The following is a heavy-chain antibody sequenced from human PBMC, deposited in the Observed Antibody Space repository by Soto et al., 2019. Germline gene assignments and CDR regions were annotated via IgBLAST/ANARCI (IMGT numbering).Heavy chain of an antibody. Sequence: PGESLRLSCAASGFTFSAYWMSWVRQTPGKGLEWVANIKHDGGEKYYVDSVKGRFTISRDNAKNSLFLEMNSLRAEETAVFYCAIITRGFSMDVWGQGTTVTVSS. CDR3: AIITRGFSMDV. CDR1: GFTFSAYW. V-gene: IGHV3-7*01. D-gene: IGHD1-20*01. CDR2: IKHDGGEK. J-gene: IGHJ6*02.